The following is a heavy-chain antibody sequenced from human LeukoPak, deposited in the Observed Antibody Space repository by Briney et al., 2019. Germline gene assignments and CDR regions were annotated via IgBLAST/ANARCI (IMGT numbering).Heavy chain of an antibody. J-gene: IGHJ4*02. CDR3: ARAPAHAGCGQSGGSCHFDY. Sequence: PSETLSLTCTVSGGSISSGGYYWSWIRQPPGKGLEWIGYIYHSGSTYYNPSLKSRVTISVDRSKNQFSLKVTSVTAADTAVYYCARAPAHAGCGQSGGSCHFDYWGQGTLVTVSS. CDR2: IYHSGST. CDR1: GGSISSGGYY. D-gene: IGHD1-26*01. V-gene: IGHV4-30-2*01.